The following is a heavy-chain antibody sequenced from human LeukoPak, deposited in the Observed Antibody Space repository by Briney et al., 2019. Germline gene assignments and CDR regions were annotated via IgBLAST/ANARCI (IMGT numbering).Heavy chain of an antibody. CDR1: GGSFSGYY. CDR2: INHSGST. V-gene: IGHV4-34*01. Sequence: SETLSLTCAVYGGSFSGYYWSWIRQPPGKGLEWIGEINHSGSTNYNPSLKSRVTISVGTSKNQFSLKLSSVTAADAAVYYCASIAAAGTSNDYWGQGTLVTVSS. J-gene: IGHJ4*02. CDR3: ASIAAAGTSNDY. D-gene: IGHD6-13*01.